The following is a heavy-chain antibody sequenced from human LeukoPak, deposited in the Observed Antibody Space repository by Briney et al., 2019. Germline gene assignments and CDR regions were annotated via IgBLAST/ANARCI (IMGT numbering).Heavy chain of an antibody. Sequence: GGSLRLSCAASGFTFSSYAMNWVRQAPGKGLEWVSAISGSGSTTYYADSVKGRFTISRDDSKNTAYLQMDSLKTEDTAVYYCTGNYYGSGSYADFDYWGQGTLVTVSS. CDR3: TGNYYGSGSYADFDY. J-gene: IGHJ4*02. V-gene: IGHV3-23*01. CDR2: ISGSGSTT. D-gene: IGHD3-10*01. CDR1: GFTFSSYA.